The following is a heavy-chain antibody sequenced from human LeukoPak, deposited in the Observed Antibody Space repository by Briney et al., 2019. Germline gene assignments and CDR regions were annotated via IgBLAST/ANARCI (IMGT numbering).Heavy chain of an antibody. J-gene: IGHJ4*02. CDR2: IYYNGNT. D-gene: IGHD3-22*01. V-gene: IGHV4-31*03. CDR1: GGSINTGGYY. CDR3: AKNMIVVVPRDY. Sequence: ESSETLSLTCTVSGGSINTGGYYWSWIRQHPGKGLEWIGYIYYNGNTFYNPSLKSRVTISVDTSKNQFSLKLSSVTAADTAVYYCAKNMIVVVPRDYWGQGTLVTVSS.